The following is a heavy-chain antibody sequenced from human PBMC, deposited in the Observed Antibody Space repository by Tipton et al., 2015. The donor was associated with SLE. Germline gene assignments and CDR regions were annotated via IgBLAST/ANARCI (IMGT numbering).Heavy chain of an antibody. CDR2: ISSSSSTI. CDR1: GFTFSDYY. V-gene: IGHV3-11*01. D-gene: IGHD6-25*01. Sequence: GSLRLSCAASGFTFSDYYMSWVRQTPGKGLEWVSYISSSSSTIYYADSVKGRFTISRDNAKNSVYLQMNSLRAEDTAVYYCARDGGGTRFCDNSGCFPDGFDVWAQGTMVTVSS. CDR3: ARDGGGTRFCDNSGCFPDGFDV. J-gene: IGHJ3*01.